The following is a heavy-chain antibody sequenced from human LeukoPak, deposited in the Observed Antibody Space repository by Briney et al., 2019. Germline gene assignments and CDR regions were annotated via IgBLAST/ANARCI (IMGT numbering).Heavy chain of an antibody. D-gene: IGHD1-26*01. J-gene: IGHJ4*02. Sequence: PSGTLSLTCTVSGGSISSYFWSWIRQPAGKGLEWIGRIYVSGSTNYIPSLKSRVTMSIDTSRRQFSLKLSSVTAADTAVYFCARGERSYYDYWGQGTLVTVSS. CDR3: ARGERSYYDY. CDR1: GGSISSYF. V-gene: IGHV4-4*07. CDR2: IYVSGST.